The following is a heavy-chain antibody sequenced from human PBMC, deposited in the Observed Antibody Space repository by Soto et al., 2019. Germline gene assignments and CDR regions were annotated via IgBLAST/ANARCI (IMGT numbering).Heavy chain of an antibody. Sequence: SETLSLTCTVSGGSISSSSYYWGWIRQPPGKGLEWIGSIYYSGSTYYNPSLKSRVTISVDTSKNQFSLKLSSVTAADTAVYYCARRANRGYSYGYIFDYWGQGTLVTSPQ. CDR3: ARRANRGYSYGYIFDY. CDR2: IYYSGST. J-gene: IGHJ4*02. V-gene: IGHV4-39*01. CDR1: GGSISSSSYY. D-gene: IGHD5-18*01.